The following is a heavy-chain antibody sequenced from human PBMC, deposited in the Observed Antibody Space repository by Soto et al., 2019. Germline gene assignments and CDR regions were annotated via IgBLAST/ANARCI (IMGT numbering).Heavy chain of an antibody. CDR2: INHSGST. D-gene: IGHD3-3*01. J-gene: IGHJ4*02. Sequence: SETLSLTCAVYGGSFSGYYWSWIRQPPGKGLEWIGEINHSGSTNYNPSLKSRVTISVDTSKNQFSLKLSSVTAADTAVYYCARGIRTIFGVATYDYGGQGTLVTVSS. V-gene: IGHV4-34*01. CDR1: GGSFSGYY. CDR3: ARGIRTIFGVATYDY.